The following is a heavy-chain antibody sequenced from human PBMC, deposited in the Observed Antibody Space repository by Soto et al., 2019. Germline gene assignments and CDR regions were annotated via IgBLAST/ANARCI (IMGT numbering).Heavy chain of an antibody. Sequence: PGGSLRLSCADSGFTFSKAWMNWVRQAPGKGLEWVGRIKSKTDGGTTDYAAPVKGRFTISRDDSKNTLYLQMNSLKTEDTAVYYCTTKGTMIVVVITTAEYFQHWGQGTLVTVSS. CDR2: IKSKTDGGTT. D-gene: IGHD3-22*01. V-gene: IGHV3-15*07. J-gene: IGHJ1*01. CDR3: TTKGTMIVVVITTAEYFQH. CDR1: GFTFSKAW.